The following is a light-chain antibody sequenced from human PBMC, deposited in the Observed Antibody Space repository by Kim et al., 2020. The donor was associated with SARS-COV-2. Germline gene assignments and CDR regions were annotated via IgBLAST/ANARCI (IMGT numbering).Light chain of an antibody. CDR3: AAWDDSLNGHVL. CDR1: SSSFGSNT. J-gene: IGLJ2*01. Sequence: QSVTISCSGSSSSFGSNTVNWYHQLPGTAPNLLIYTNNQRPSGVPDRFSGSKSGTSASLAISGLQSEDEADYYCAAWDDSLNGHVLFGGGTQLTVL. CDR2: TNN. V-gene: IGLV1-44*01.